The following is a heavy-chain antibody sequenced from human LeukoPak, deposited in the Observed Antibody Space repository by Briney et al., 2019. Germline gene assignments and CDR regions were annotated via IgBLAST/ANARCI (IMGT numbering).Heavy chain of an antibody. J-gene: IGHJ6*03. CDR3: AKDRSNIYYYYMDV. V-gene: IGHV3-30*02. Sequence: GGSLRLSCAASGFTFSSYSMNWVRQAPGKGLEWVAFIRYDGSNKYYADSVKGRFTISRDNSKNTLYLQMNSLRAEDTAVYYCAKDRSNIYYYYMDVWGKGTTVTVSS. CDR1: GFTFSSYS. D-gene: IGHD2-2*01. CDR2: IRYDGSNK.